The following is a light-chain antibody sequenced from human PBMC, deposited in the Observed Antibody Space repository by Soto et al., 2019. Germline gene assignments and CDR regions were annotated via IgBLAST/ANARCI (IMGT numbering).Light chain of an antibody. CDR3: QQYIDSPT. V-gene: IGKV3D-15*01. J-gene: IGKJ1*01. Sequence: EIVMRQSPATLSVSPGERATLSCRASRSVNSNLAWYQQKPGQAPCLLIYGASTRATGIPATFSGSGSGTEFTLTISSLQSEDFAVYYCQQYIDSPTFGQGTKVDIK. CDR1: RSVNSN. CDR2: GAS.